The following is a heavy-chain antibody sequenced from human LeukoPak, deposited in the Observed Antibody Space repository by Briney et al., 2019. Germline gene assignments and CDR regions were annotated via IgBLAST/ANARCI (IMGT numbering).Heavy chain of an antibody. V-gene: IGHV4-59*12. D-gene: IGHD2-15*01. CDR1: GGSISSYY. Sequence: SETLSLTCTVSGGSISSYYWSWIRQPPGKGLEWIGYIYYSGSTDYNPSLKSRVTISKDTSKNEFSLKLSSVTAADTAVYYCARDSPPAYCSGGGCYFDYWGQGTLVTVSS. J-gene: IGHJ4*02. CDR3: ARDSPPAYCSGGGCYFDY. CDR2: IYYSGST.